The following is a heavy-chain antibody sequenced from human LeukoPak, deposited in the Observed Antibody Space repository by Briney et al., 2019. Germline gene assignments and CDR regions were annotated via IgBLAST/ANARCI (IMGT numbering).Heavy chain of an antibody. Sequence: GGSLRLSCAVSGFTFSNYGMHWVRQSPGKGLEWVAFVRYDGSSKHYADSVKGRFTISRDNSKNTLYLQMNSLRAEDTAVYYCAKGHDYNLDYWAQGTLVTVSS. D-gene: IGHD4-11*01. J-gene: IGHJ4*02. CDR2: VRYDGSSK. CDR1: GFTFSNYG. V-gene: IGHV3-30*02. CDR3: AKGHDYNLDY.